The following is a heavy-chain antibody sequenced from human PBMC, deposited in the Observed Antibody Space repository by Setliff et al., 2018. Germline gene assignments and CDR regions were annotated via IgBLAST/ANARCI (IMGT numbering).Heavy chain of an antibody. V-gene: IGHV1-18*01. CDR2: VTVYNGNT. CDR3: ARVESMVRGKNILRHFDY. CDR1: GYTFSNYG. J-gene: IGHJ4*02. Sequence: ASVKVSCKASGYTFSNYGVTWVRQAPGQGLEWMGWVTVYNGNTKYAQNLQGRLTLTTDISTSTAYMELGSLTTDDTAVYYCARVESMVRGKNILRHFDYWGQGIQVTISS. D-gene: IGHD3-10*01.